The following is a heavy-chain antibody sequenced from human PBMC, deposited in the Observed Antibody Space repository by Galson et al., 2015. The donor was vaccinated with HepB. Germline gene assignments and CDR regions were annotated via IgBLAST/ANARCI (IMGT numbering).Heavy chain of an antibody. V-gene: IGHV1-46*01. D-gene: IGHD3-9*01. CDR2: INPGGSTI. CDR1: GYTFTNYH. Sequence: SVKVSCKASGYTFTNYHIHWVRQAPGQGLEWMGIINPGGSTIVYAHKFQGRVTIVADKSTNTAYMELSGLTSEDTAIYYCVRVESRTQSEILSDYPSTQGLGFLFSWGQITPVTCSS. CDR3: VRVESRTQSEILSDYPSTQGLGFLFS. J-gene: IGHJ5*02.